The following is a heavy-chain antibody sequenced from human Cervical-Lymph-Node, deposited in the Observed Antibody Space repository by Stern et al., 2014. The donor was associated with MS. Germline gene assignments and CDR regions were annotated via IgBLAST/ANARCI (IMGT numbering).Heavy chain of an antibody. CDR1: GGTFSRYA. D-gene: IGHD2-2*01. Sequence: QVQLVESGAEVKKPWASVKVSCNVSGGTFSRYAISGGRQPPRQGLERMGGIIPIFGSPNYAQRFQDRVTITADDSTRQAYLELTTLTSEDTALYFCTRSTSWPQVFYIDLWGRGTLVTVSS. V-gene: IGHV1-69*01. CDR3: TRSTSWPQVFYIDL. J-gene: IGHJ2*01. CDR2: IIPIFGSP.